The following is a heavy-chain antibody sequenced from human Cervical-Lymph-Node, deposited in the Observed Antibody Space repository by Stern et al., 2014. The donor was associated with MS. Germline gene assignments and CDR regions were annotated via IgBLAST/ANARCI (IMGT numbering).Heavy chain of an antibody. V-gene: IGHV1-46*01. D-gene: IGHD1-26*01. CDR1: GYTFSSYY. J-gene: IGHJ3*02. CDR3: ARSGSYSDAFDI. CDR2: INPSGGST. Sequence: VPLLQSGAEVKKPGASVKVSCKASGYTFSSYYMHWVRKAPGQGLEWMGIINPSGGSTRYAQKFQGRVTMTSETSTSTVYMELSSQRSEDTAVYYCARSGSYSDAFDIWGQGTMVTVSS.